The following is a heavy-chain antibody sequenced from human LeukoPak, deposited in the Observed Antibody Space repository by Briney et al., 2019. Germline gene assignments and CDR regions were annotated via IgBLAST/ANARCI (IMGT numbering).Heavy chain of an antibody. J-gene: IGHJ6*04. CDR1: GGTFSSYA. CDR2: IIPIFGTA. D-gene: IGHD2-15*01. CDR3: AREIVVAATQYYYYYYGRDV. V-gene: IGHV1-69*06. Sequence: ASVKVSCKASGGTFSSYAISWVRQAPGQGLEWMGGIIPIFGTANYAQKFQGRVTITADKSTSTAYMELSSLRSEDTAVYYCAREIVVAATQYYYYYYGRDVGAKGPRSPSPQ.